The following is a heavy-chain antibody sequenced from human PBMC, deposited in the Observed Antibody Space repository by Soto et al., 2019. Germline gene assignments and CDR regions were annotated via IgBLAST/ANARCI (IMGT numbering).Heavy chain of an antibody. CDR1: GFTFSSYG. Sequence: QVQLVESGGGVVQPGRSLRLSCAASGFTFSSYGMHWVRQAPVKGLEWVAVISYDGSNKYYADSVKGRFTISRDNSKNTLYLQMNSLRAEDTAVYYCAKEGYDYLDYWGQGTLVTVSS. V-gene: IGHV3-30*18. CDR3: AKEGYDYLDY. J-gene: IGHJ4*02. D-gene: IGHD3-10*01. CDR2: ISYDGSNK.